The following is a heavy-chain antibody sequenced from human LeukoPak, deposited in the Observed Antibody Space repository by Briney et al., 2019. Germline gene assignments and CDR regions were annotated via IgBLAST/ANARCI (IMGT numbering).Heavy chain of an antibody. CDR3: ARESVTPYYYYMDV. D-gene: IGHD4-23*01. J-gene: IGHJ6*03. Sequence: SETLSLTCTVSGGSISSGSYYWSWIRQPTGKGLEWIGRIYTSGSTNYNPSLKSRVTISVDTSKNQFSLKLSSVTAADTAVYYCARESVTPYYYYMDVWGKGTKVTVSS. CDR2: IYTSGST. V-gene: IGHV4-61*02. CDR1: GGSISSGSYY.